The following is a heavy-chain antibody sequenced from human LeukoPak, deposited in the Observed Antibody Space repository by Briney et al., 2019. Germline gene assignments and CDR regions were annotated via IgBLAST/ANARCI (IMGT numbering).Heavy chain of an antibody. CDR1: GFTFSSYA. J-gene: IGHJ4*02. D-gene: IGHD2-2*01. Sequence: PGGSLRLSCAASGFTFSSYAMSWVRQAPGKGLEWVSAISGRGGSTYYADSVKGRFTISRDNSKNTLYLQMNSLRAEDTAVYYCAKGKRDCSSTSCYRRTPYYFDYWGQGTLVTVSS. CDR2: ISGRGGST. V-gene: IGHV3-23*01. CDR3: AKGKRDCSSTSCYRRTPYYFDY.